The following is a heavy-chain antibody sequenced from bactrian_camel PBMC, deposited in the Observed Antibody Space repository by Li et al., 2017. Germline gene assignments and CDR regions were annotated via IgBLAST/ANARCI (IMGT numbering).Heavy chain of an antibody. V-gene: IGHV3S53*01. D-gene: IGHD8*01. J-gene: IGHJ7*01. Sequence: QLVESGGGLVQPGGSLRLACVVSGYRYSTYCMGWFRQVPGNEREPLASIDSDGRTSVADSVKGRFAISRDNARNTLYLQLNSLKTEDTAMYYCSRGGLNWPYYGMDYWGKGTQVTVS. CDR1: GYRYSTYC. CDR2: IDSDGRT.